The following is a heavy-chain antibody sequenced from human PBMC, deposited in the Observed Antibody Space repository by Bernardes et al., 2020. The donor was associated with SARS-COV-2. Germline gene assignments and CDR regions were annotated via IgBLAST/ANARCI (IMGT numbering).Heavy chain of an antibody. D-gene: IGHD2-8*01. V-gene: IGHV4-38-2*02. Sequence: SETLSLTCTVSGHSISSDHYYGFIRPPPGKGLEWSGSINHAGTTYYNPSLKRRVTISVDTAKNQFSLKLSSVTAADTAMYYCARTIGNSGVDVWGQGTTVTVSS. CDR2: INHAGTT. CDR1: GHSISSDHY. J-gene: IGHJ6*02. CDR3: ARTIGNSGVDV.